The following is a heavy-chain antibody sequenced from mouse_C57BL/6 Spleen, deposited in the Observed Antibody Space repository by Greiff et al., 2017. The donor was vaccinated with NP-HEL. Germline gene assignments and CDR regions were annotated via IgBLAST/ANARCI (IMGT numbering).Heavy chain of an antibody. Sequence: VQLQQSGAELVRPGASVTLSCKASGYTFTDYEMHWVKQTPVHGLEWIGAIDPETGGTAYNQKFKGKAILTADKSSSTAYMELRSLTSEDSAVYYCTRSSEGDYDDYYAMDYWGQGTSVTVSS. CDR1: GYTFTDYE. CDR3: TRSSEGDYDDYYAMDY. D-gene: IGHD2-4*01. CDR2: IDPETGGT. J-gene: IGHJ4*01. V-gene: IGHV1-15*01.